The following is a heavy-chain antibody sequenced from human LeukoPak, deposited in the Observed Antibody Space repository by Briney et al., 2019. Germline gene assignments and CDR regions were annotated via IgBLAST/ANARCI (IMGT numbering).Heavy chain of an antibody. CDR2: IRWNSGSI. CDR1: GFTFDDYA. Sequence: GGSLRLSCTASGFTFDDYAMHWVRQAPGKGLEWVSGIRWNSGSIGYADSVRGRFTISRDNSKNTLYLQMNSLRAEDTAVYYCARSLKQLVPFDYWGQGTLVTVSS. V-gene: IGHV3-9*01. CDR3: ARSLKQLVPFDY. J-gene: IGHJ4*02. D-gene: IGHD6-13*01.